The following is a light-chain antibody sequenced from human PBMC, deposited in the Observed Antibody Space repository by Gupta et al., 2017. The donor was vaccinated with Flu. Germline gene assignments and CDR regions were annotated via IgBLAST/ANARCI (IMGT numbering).Light chain of an antibody. CDR1: SSNIGGNT. CDR3: AAWDDSLNGVL. CDR2: TNN. Sequence: SSSNIGGNTVNWYQQVPGTAPKLLIYTNNQRPSGVPDRFSASKSGTSASLAISGLQSEDEAAYYCAAWDDSLNGVLFGGGTKVTVL. V-gene: IGLV1-44*01. J-gene: IGLJ2*01.